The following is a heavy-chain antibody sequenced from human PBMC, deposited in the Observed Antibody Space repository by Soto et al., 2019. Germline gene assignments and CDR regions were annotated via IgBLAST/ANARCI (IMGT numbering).Heavy chain of an antibody. CDR3: ARGIRITIFGVVIDPPYYYYMDV. CDR1: GGSFSGYY. D-gene: IGHD3-3*01. V-gene: IGHV4-34*01. J-gene: IGHJ6*03. Sequence: QVQLQQWGAGLLKPSETLSLTCAVYGGSFSGYYWSWIRQPPGKGLEWIGEINHSGSTNYNPSLKRRVTISVDTSKNQFSLKLSSVTAADTAVYYCARGIRITIFGVVIDPPYYYYMDVWGKGTTVTVSS. CDR2: INHSGST.